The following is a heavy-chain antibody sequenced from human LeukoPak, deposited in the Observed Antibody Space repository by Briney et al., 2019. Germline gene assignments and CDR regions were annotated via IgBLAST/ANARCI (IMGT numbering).Heavy chain of an antibody. CDR2: INPSGGSA. Sequence: GASVKVSCKASGYTFTSYHMHWVRQAPGQGLEWMGIINPSGGSATYAQKFQGRVTMTRDTSTSTVYMEVSSLRSDDTAVYYCARARLGSSASADCWGQGTPVTVSS. D-gene: IGHD6-19*01. CDR3: ARARLGSSASADC. CDR1: GYTFTSYH. J-gene: IGHJ4*02. V-gene: IGHV1-46*01.